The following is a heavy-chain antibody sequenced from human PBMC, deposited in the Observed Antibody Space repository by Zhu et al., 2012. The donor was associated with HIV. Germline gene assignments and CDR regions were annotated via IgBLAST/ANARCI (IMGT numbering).Heavy chain of an antibody. Sequence: QVQLQESDPRLVKPSQTLSLTCIVSGGSIISGGHYWSWVRQTPGRGLEWIASIYYSGNAYYNASLKSRGTVSVDKSRNRFSLILTSVTAADTAVYYCARTRESGNYYGGVSWFDPWGQGTLVTVSS. CDR2: IYYSGNA. CDR3: ARTRESGNYYGGVSWFDP. CDR1: GGSIISGGHY. V-gene: IGHV4-30-4*08. D-gene: IGHD1-26*01. J-gene: IGHJ5*02.